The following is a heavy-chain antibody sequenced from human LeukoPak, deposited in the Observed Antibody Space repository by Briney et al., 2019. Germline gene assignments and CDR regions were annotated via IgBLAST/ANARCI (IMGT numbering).Heavy chain of an antibody. CDR1: GYTFTGYY. Sequence: ASVKVSCKASGYTFTGYYMHWVRQAPGQGLEWMGWINPNSGGTNYAQKFQGRVTMTRDTSISTAYMELSRLRSDDTAVYYCASIAAWGYYYYHMDVWGKGTTVNVFS. D-gene: IGHD6-6*01. J-gene: IGHJ6*03. CDR2: INPNSGGT. CDR3: ASIAAWGYYYYHMDV. V-gene: IGHV1-2*02.